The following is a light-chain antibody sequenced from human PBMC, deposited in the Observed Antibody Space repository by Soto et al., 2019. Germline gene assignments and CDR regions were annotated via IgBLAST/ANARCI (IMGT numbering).Light chain of an antibody. J-gene: IGLJ1*01. Sequence: QSALTQPASVSGSPGQSITISCTGTSSDVGAYNFVSWYQQQSGKAPKLIIHEVSNRPSGVSNRFSGSKSGNTASLTISGLQAEDEADYYCSSYTRSRAYVFGIGTKVTVL. V-gene: IGLV2-14*01. CDR2: EVS. CDR3: SSYTRSRAYV. CDR1: SSDVGAYNF.